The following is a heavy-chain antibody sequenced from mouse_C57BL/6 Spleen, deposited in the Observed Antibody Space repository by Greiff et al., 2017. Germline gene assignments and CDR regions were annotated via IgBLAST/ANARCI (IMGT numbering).Heavy chain of an antibody. CDR2: IYPGDGDT. Sequence: QVQLQQSGPELVKPGASVKISCKASGYAFSSSWMNWVKQRPGKGLEWIGRIYPGDGDTNYNGKFKGKATLTADKSSSTAYMQLSSLTSEDSAVYFCASPPYGSSHYYAMDYWGQGTSVTVSS. J-gene: IGHJ4*01. CDR3: ASPPYGSSHYYAMDY. D-gene: IGHD1-1*01. CDR1: GYAFSSSW. V-gene: IGHV1-82*01.